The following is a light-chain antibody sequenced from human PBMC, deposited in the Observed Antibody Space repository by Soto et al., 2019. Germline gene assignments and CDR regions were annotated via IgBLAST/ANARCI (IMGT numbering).Light chain of an antibody. Sequence: QSVLTQPPSASGSPGQSVTISCTGTSSDVGGYNHVTWYQQHPGKAPKLIIYEVSKRPSGVPDHFSGSKSGNTASLTVSGLQADDEADYYCSSFGGSNHVVFGGGTKVTVL. CDR3: SSFGGSNHVV. CDR2: EVS. CDR1: SSDVGGYNH. V-gene: IGLV2-8*01. J-gene: IGLJ3*02.